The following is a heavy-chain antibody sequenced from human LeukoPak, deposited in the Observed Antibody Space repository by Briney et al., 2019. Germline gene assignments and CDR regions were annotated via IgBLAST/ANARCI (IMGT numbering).Heavy chain of an antibody. D-gene: IGHD2-15*01. V-gene: IGHV3-23*01. J-gene: IGHJ4*02. CDR3: AKTLGYCSGGSCYSGVIDY. CDR2: ISGSGGST. Sequence: GSLRLSCAASGFTFSNYGMSWVRQAPGKGLEWVSAISGSGGSTYYADSMKGRFTISRDNSKNTLYLQMNSLRAEDTAVYYCAKTLGYCSGGSCYSGVIDYWGQGTLVTVSS. CDR1: GFTFSNYG.